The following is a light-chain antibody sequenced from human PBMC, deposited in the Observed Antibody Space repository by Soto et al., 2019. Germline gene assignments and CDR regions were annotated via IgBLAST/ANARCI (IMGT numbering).Light chain of an antibody. J-gene: IGLJ2*01. CDR2: EVS. CDR3: SSYTTSNTLV. V-gene: IGLV2-14*01. Sequence: QSALTQPASASGSPGQSITISCTGTSSDVGAYTYVSWYQQHPGKAPKLMIFEVSDRPSGVSNRFSGSKSGNTASLTISGLQAEDEADYYCSSYTTSNTLVFGGGTKVTVL. CDR1: SSDVGAYTY.